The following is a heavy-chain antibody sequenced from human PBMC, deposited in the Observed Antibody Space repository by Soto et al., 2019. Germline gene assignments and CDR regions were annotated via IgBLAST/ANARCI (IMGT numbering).Heavy chain of an antibody. CDR2: INPNCGST. CDR1: GYTFSSYY. J-gene: IGHJ4*02. Sequence: QLQLVPSGAEVKKPGASVKVSCKASGYTFSSYYIHWVRQSPGQGLERIGIINPNCGSTNDSQNFKGRLTVTRDTSTATVYMVLSALTSAETAMYYCARGLGLGDCWCQGTMVTVSS. CDR3: ARGLGLGDC. V-gene: IGHV1-46*01.